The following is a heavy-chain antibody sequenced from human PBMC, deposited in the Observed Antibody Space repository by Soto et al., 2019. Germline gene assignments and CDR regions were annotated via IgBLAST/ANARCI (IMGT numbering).Heavy chain of an antibody. V-gene: IGHV4-30-4*02. CDR3: ARDLWVEPELYYYGMDV. D-gene: IGHD1-1*01. J-gene: IGHJ6*02. CDR2: IFYSGTT. Sequence: SDTLSLTCTVSGDSISSADYYWSWIRQTPGKGLEWIGHIFYSGTTYYNPSLKSRLTISVDTSKNHFSLRLTSVTAADTAVYYCARDLWVEPELYYYGMDVWGQGTTVTVSS. CDR1: GDSISSADYY.